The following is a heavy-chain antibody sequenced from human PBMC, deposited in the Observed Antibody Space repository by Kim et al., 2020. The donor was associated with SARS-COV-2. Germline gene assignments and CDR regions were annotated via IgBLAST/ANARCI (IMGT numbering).Heavy chain of an antibody. D-gene: IGHD2-2*01. CDR3: AKARDIVVEPTAMGS. CDR2: ISFDGSDK. V-gene: IGHV3-30*18. J-gene: IGHJ5*02. Sequence: GGSLRLSCAASGFIFSTYDMHWVRKAPGKGLEWVAMISFDGSDKYYADSEKGRFTISRDNSKNTLYLQMNSLRAEDTAVYYCAKARDIVVEPTAMGSWGQGTLVTISS. CDR1: GFIFSTYD.